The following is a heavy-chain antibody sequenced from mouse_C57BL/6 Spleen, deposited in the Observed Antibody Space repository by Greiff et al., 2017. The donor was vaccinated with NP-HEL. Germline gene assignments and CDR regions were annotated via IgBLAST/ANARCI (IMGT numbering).Heavy chain of an antibody. J-gene: IGHJ1*01. CDR3: ARRRIVRYFDV. CDR2: IDPSDSYT. D-gene: IGHD2-5*01. CDR1: GYTFTSYW. V-gene: IGHV1-69*01. Sequence: VQLQQSGAELVMPGASVKLSCKASGYTFTSYWMHWVKQRPGQGLEWIGEIDPSDSYTNYNQKFKGKSTLTVDKSSSTAYMQLSSLASEDSAVYYCARRRIVRYFDVWGPGTTVTVSS.